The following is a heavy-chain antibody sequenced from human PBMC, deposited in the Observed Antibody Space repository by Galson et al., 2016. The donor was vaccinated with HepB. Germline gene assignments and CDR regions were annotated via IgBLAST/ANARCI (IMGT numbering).Heavy chain of an antibody. J-gene: IGHJ2*01. Sequence: ETLSLTCTVSSGSIGSYYWSWIRQPPGKGLEWIGYISYSGTSKYNPSLRSRVTISGDTSKNQFSLKLISVTAADTAVYYCARATISDWHFDLWGRGTLVAVSS. CDR1: SGSIGSYY. CDR3: ARATISDWHFDL. CDR2: ISYSGTS. V-gene: IGHV4-59*01.